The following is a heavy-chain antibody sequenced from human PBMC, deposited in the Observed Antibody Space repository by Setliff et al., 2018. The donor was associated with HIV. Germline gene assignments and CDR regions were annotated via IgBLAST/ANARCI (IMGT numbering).Heavy chain of an antibody. V-gene: IGHV3-23*01. CDR2: ITGSGCNT. CDR3: AKGHYDDWYYFDY. CDR1: GFTFGGFA. Sequence: GGSLRLSCVPSGFTFGGFAMIWVRQAPGRGLEWVSAITGSGCNTYYADSVKGRFTISRDNSENTLYLQMNSLRADDTAMYYCAKGHYDDWYYFDYWGPGTLVTVSS. J-gene: IGHJ4*02. D-gene: IGHD4-17*01.